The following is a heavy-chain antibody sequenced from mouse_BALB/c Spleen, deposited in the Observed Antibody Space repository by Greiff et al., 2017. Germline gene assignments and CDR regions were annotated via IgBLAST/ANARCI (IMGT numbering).Heavy chain of an antibody. V-gene: IGHV3-6*02. CDR1: GYSITSGYY. D-gene: IGHD1-1*01. CDR2: ISYDGSN. CDR3: AREVVATFDY. Sequence: DVKLQESGPGLVKPSQSLSLTCSVTGYSITSGYYWNWIRQFPGNKLEWMGYISYDGSNNYNPSLKNRISITRDTSKNQFFLKLNSVTTEDTATYYCAREVVATFDYWGQGTTLTVAS. J-gene: IGHJ2*01.